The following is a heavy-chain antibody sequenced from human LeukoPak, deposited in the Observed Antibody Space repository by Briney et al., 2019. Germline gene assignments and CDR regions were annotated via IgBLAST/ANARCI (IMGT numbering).Heavy chain of an antibody. D-gene: IGHD6-25*01. Sequence: ASVKVSCKASGYTFTSYDINWVRQATGQGLEWMGWMNPNSGNTGYAQKFQGRVTITRNTSVSTAYMELSSLRSDDTAVYHCARALPHVRSGYYYYYMDVWGKGTTVTISS. J-gene: IGHJ6*03. CDR1: GYTFTSYD. V-gene: IGHV1-8*03. CDR3: ARALPHVRSGYYYYYMDV. CDR2: MNPNSGNT.